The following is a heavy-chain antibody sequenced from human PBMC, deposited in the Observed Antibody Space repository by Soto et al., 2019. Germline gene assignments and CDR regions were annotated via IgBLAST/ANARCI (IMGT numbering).Heavy chain of an antibody. CDR3: LAAEYGGIVDY. Sequence: QILLQESGPGLVKPSETLSLICAVSGASVNSPPYSWTWVRQPPGKGLEWIGYVHNSGSTKYDPSFQSRVSISLDTSKNHFSLRLTSVTAADASVYSCLAAEYGGIVDYLGQGTLFSVSS. J-gene: IGHJ4*02. CDR1: GASVNSPPYS. V-gene: IGHV4-61*03. CDR2: VHNSGST. D-gene: IGHD2-15*01.